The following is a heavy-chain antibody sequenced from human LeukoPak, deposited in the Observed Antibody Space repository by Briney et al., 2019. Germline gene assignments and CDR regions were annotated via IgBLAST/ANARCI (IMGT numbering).Heavy chain of an antibody. V-gene: IGHV1-2*04. Sequence: ASVKVSCKASGYTFTGYYMHWVRQAPGQGLEWMGRINPNSGGTNYAQKFQGWVTMTRDTSISTAYMELSRLRSDDTAVYYCARAPHYYGSGSYYPQYFQHWGQGTLVTVSS. CDR2: INPNSGGT. J-gene: IGHJ1*01. CDR1: GYTFTGYY. CDR3: ARAPHYYGSGSYYPQYFQH. D-gene: IGHD3-10*01.